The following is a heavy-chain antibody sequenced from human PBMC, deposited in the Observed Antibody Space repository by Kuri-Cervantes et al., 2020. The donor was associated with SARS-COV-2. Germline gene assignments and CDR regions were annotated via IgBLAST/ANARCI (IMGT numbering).Heavy chain of an antibody. CDR2: ITCSSVYI. J-gene: IGHJ6*03. CDR1: GFTFSAYY. D-gene: IGHD5-24*01. V-gene: IGHV3-21*01. CDR3: ATAGDGLNYYDSMDV. Sequence: GESLKISCVASGFTFSAYYLNWVRQAPGKGLEWVSSITCSSVYIYYADSMKGRFTISRDNSKNTLYLQMNSLRAEDTAVYYCATAGDGLNYYDSMDVWGKGTTVTVSS.